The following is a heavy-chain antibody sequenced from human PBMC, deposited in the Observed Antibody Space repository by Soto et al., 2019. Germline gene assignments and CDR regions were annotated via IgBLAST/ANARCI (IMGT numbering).Heavy chain of an antibody. CDR3: ARDWGHGYYYSYGMDV. CDR1: GGTFSSYP. Sequence: SVKVSCKASGGTFSSYPISWVRQAPGQGLEWMGGIIPIFGKANYAQKFQGRVTITADKSTSTAYMELSSLRSEDTAVYYCARDWGHGYYYSYGMDVSGQMTT. J-gene: IGHJ6*02. CDR2: IIPIFGKA. V-gene: IGHV1-69*06. D-gene: IGHD3-16*01.